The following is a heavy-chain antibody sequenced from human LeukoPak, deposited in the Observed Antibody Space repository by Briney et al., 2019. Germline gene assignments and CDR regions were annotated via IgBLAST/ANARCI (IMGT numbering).Heavy chain of an antibody. V-gene: IGHV3-15*01. CDR3: ATDGYCSGGSCYSYDN. D-gene: IGHD2-15*01. Sequence: GGSLRLSCAASGIIVSSNYMSWVRQTPGKGLEWVGRSKSKTDGGTTDYGAPVKGRFSISRDDSKSTLYLQMNSLKTEDTAVYYCATDGYCSGGSCYSYDNWGQGTLVTVSS. CDR1: GIIVSSNY. CDR2: SKSKTDGGTT. J-gene: IGHJ4*02.